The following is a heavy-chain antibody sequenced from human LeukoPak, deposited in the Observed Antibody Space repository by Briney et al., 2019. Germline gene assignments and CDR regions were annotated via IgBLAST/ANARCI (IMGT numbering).Heavy chain of an antibody. V-gene: IGHV3-23*01. D-gene: IGHD3-22*01. CDR1: GFTFSSYA. CDR2: ISSSGGLT. CDR3: ARESSGYFY. Sequence: GGSLRLSCAASGFTFSSYAMSWVRQTTGKGLEWVSSISSSGGLTFYADSVKGRFTISRDNSRNTLYLQMNSLRAEDTAVYYCARESSGYFYWGQGTLVTVSS. J-gene: IGHJ4*02.